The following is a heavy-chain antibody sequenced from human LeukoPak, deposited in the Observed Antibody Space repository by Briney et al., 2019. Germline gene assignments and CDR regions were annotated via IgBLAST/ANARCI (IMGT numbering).Heavy chain of an antibody. V-gene: IGHV5-51*01. CDR3: ARHRTSPYYDILTGYYDY. J-gene: IGHJ4*02. CDR2: VYPGDSDT. D-gene: IGHD3-9*01. Sequence: GESLKISCRGSGYSFTSYWIGWVRQMPGKGLEWMGIVYPGDSDTRYSPSFQGQVTISADKSISTAYLQWSSLKASDTAMYYCARHRTSPYYDILTGYYDYWGQGTLVTVSS. CDR1: GYSFTSYW.